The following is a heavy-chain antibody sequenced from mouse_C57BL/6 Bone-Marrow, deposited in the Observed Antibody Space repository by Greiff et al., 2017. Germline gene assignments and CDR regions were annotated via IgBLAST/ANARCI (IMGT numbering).Heavy chain of an antibody. CDR3: ARRGCYYLFDY. CDR1: GYAFTNYL. CDR2: INPGSGGT. D-gene: IGHD2-3*01. J-gene: IGHJ2*01. Sequence: QVQLQQSGAELVRPGTSVKVSCKASGYAFTNYLIEWVKQRPGQGLEWIGVINPGSGGTNYNEKFKGKATLTADKSSSTAYMQLSSLTSEDSAVYFCARRGCYYLFDYWGQGTTLTVSS. V-gene: IGHV1-54*01.